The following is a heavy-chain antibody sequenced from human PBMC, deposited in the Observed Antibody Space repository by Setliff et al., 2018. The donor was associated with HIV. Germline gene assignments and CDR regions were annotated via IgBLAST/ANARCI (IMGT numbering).Heavy chain of an antibody. CDR1: GFSFRSYA. CDR2: ISGSGDIT. D-gene: IGHD4-4*01. Sequence: ESLKISCAASGFSFRSYAVSWVRQAPGKGREWVSVISGSGDITYYRESVKGRFTVSRDKSNNTVYLQMNSLRAADTAMYYCAKTQTVITVYGPFDSWGQGTPVTVSS. CDR3: AKTQTVITVYGPFDS. V-gene: IGHV3-23*01. J-gene: IGHJ4*02.